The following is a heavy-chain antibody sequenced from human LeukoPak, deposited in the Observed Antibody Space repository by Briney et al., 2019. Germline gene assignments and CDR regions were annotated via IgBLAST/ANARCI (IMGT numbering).Heavy chain of an antibody. CDR1: GFTFSSYS. J-gene: IGHJ4*02. Sequence: GGSLRLSCAASGFTFSSYSMNWVRQAPGKGLEWVSSISSSSSYIYYADSVKGRFTISRDNAKNSLYLQMNSLRVEDTAVYYCARNRASVAGESYFDYWGQGTLVTVSS. CDR2: ISSSSSYI. CDR3: ARNRASVAGESYFDY. D-gene: IGHD6-19*01. V-gene: IGHV3-21*01.